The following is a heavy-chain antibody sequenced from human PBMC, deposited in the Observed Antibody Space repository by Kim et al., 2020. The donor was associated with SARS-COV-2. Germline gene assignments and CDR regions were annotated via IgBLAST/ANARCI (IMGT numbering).Heavy chain of an antibody. CDR3: ARLPKTGKFDY. J-gene: IGHJ4*02. CDR1: SGSISSSGYY. Sequence: SETLSLTCTVSSGSISSSGYYWGWIRQPPGKGLEWIGTIYYSGSTYYNPSLNSRVTISVDTSKDQFSLKLSYVTAADTAVYYCARLPKTGKFDYWGQGTLVTVSS. D-gene: IGHD1-1*01. V-gene: IGHV4-39*01. CDR2: IYYSGST.